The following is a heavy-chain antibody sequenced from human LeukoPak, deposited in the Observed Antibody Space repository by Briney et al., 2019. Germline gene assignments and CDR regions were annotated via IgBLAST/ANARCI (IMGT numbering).Heavy chain of an antibody. J-gene: IGHJ4*02. CDR3: ANQYSSGLFDY. CDR2: IYYSGST. D-gene: IGHD6-19*01. CDR1: GFSISSNSYH. V-gene: IGHV4-39*01. Sequence: SETLSLTCTVSGFSISSNSYHWGWIRQPPGKGLEWIGSIYYSGSTYYNPSLKSRVAISVDTSKNQFSLKVSSVTAGDTAVYSCANQYSSGLFDYWGQGTLVTVSS.